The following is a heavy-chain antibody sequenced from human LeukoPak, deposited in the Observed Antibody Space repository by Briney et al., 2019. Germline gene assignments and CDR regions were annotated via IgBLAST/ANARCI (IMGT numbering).Heavy chain of an antibody. CDR1: GDTFSSFS. Sequence: SVTVSCKASGDTFSSFSTSWVRQAPGTRLEWMGGIVPVINTTNYAQKFQGRVTFTRDASTNTAYMELSALRSEDTAVYYCATHHYFDMSNYNRNLLIFDFWGQGTLVAASS. J-gene: IGHJ4*02. V-gene: IGHV1-69*05. CDR2: IVPVINTT. D-gene: IGHD1-14*01. CDR3: ATHHYFDMSNYNRNLLIFDF.